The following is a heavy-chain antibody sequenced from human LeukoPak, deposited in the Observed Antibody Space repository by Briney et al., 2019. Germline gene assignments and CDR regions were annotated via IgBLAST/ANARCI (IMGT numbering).Heavy chain of an antibody. CDR1: GFTFSTYG. CDR2: IWYDGRKE. Sequence: GGSLRLSCAASGFTFSTYGMHWVRQAPGKGLEWVAVIWYDGRKEYYADSVKGRFTISRDNSKNTLYLQMNSLRVEDTAMYYCARDSRDLTVTATEFDYWGQGTLVTVSS. D-gene: IGHD2-21*02. CDR3: ARDSRDLTVTATEFDY. J-gene: IGHJ4*02. V-gene: IGHV3-33*01.